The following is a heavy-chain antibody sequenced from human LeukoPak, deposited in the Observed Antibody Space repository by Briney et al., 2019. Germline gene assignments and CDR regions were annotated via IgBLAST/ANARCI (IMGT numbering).Heavy chain of an antibody. V-gene: IGHV1-69-2*01. CDR3: ETMSMVRGVIGRDY. D-gene: IGHD3-10*01. CDR1: GYTFTDYY. CDR2: VDPEDGET. J-gene: IGHJ4*02. Sequence: ASVKVSCKVSGYTFTDYYMHWVQQAPGKGLEWMGLVDPEDGETIYAEKFQGRVTITAGTSTDKAYMELSSLRPEDTAVYNWETMSMVRGVIGRDYWGKGTLVTVSS.